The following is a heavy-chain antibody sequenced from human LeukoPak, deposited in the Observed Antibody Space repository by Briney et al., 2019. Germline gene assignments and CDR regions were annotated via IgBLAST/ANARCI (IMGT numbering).Heavy chain of an antibody. Sequence: ASVKVSCKASGYTFTSYDINWVRQATGQGLEWMGWMNPNSGNTGYAQKFQGRVTITRNTSISTAYMELSSLRSEDTAVYCCARQIQLWSPGLGYWGQGTLVTVSS. CDR3: ARQIQLWSPGLGY. D-gene: IGHD5-18*01. V-gene: IGHV1-8*03. J-gene: IGHJ4*02. CDR1: GYTFTSYD. CDR2: MNPNSGNT.